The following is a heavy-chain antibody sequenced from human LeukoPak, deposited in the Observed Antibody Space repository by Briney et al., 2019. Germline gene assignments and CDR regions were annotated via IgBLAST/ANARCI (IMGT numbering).Heavy chain of an antibody. J-gene: IGHJ4*02. Sequence: GGSLRPSCVASGFTVSYNYMSWVRQAPGKGLECVSVLYGHGTSYYADSVRGRFTISTDNSKNTLYLQMTSLRAEDTALYYCARDEDSDGMDYWGQGTLVTVSS. CDR1: GFTVSYNY. CDR3: ARDEDSDGMDY. CDR2: LYGHGTS. D-gene: IGHD3/OR15-3a*01. V-gene: IGHV3-66*01.